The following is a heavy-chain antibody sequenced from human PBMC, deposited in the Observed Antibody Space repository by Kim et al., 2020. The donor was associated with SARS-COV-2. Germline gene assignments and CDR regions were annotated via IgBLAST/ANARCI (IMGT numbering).Heavy chain of an antibody. CDR1: GDSVSSNSAA. CDR3: ARDAPVPRGVLLWFGELNDYYYGMDV. V-gene: IGHV6-1*01. CDR2: TYYRSKWYN. D-gene: IGHD3-10*01. Sequence: SQTLSLTCAISGDSVSSNSAAWNWIRQSPSRGLEWLGRTYYRSKWYNDYAVSVKSRITINPDTSKNQFSLQLNSVTPEDTAVYYCARDAPVPRGVLLWFGELNDYYYGMDVWGQGTTVTVSS. J-gene: IGHJ6*02.